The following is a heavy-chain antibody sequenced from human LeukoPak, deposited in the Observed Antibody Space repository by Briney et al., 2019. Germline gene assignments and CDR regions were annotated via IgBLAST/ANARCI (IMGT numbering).Heavy chain of an antibody. CDR1: GGTFSSYT. J-gene: IGHJ5*02. V-gene: IGHV1-69*02. CDR3: ARAGLASWFDP. CDR2: IIPILGIA. Sequence: SVKVSCKASGGTFSSYTISWVRQAPGQGLEWTGRIIPILGIANYAQKFQGRVTITADKSTSTAYMELSSLRSEDTAVYYCARAGLASWFDPWGQGTLVTVSS. D-gene: IGHD6-6*01.